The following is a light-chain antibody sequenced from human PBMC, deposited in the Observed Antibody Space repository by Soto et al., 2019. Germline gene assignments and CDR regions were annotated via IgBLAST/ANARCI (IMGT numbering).Light chain of an antibody. Sequence: EIVLTQSPGTLSLPPGERATLSCRASHSVSGSFLAWYQQKPGQAPRLLIYAASSKANSIPDRFSGSGSGTDFTLTIIRREHEDVALYYCQQYGSSSRAFGQGTKVDIK. V-gene: IGKV3-20*01. CDR3: QQYGSSSRA. CDR2: AAS. J-gene: IGKJ1*01. CDR1: HSVSGSF.